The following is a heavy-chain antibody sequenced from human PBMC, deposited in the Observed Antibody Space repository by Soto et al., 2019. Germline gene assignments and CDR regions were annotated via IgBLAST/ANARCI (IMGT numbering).Heavy chain of an antibody. CDR1: GYTFTSYY. Sequence: GASVKVSCKASGYTFTSYYMHWVRQAPGQGLEWMGIINPSGGSTSYAQKFQGRVTITADKSTSTAYMELSSLRSEDTAVYYCARDPSAGDSAGYWGQGTLVTVSS. V-gene: IGHV1-46*01. D-gene: IGHD2-21*01. CDR2: INPSGGST. CDR3: ARDPSAGDSAGY. J-gene: IGHJ4*02.